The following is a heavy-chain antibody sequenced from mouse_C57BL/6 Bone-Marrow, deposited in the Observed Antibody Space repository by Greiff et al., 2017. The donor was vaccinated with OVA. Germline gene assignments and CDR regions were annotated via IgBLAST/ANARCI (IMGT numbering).Heavy chain of an antibody. CDR2: IDHEDGKT. V-gene: IGHV14-2*01. CDR3: ARRPYYDGYYYRAMDY. Sequence: EVKLMESGAELVKPGASVKLSCTASGFNIKDYYMHWVKQRTEQGLEWIGRIDHEDGKTKHAPKFQGKSTITADTSSNTAYLQLSSRTSEDTAVYYCARRPYYDGYYYRAMDYWGQGTSVTVSS. D-gene: IGHD2-3*01. J-gene: IGHJ4*01. CDR1: GFNIKDYY.